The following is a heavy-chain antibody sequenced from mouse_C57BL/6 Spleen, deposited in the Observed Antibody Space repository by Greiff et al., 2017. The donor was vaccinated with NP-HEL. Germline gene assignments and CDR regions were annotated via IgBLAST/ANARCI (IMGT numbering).Heavy chain of an antibody. V-gene: IGHV14-4*01. CDR3: TTSYYGSSYGDYFDD. CDR1: GFNIKDDY. J-gene: IGHJ2*01. D-gene: IGHD1-1*01. Sequence: EVQLQQSGAELVRPGASVKLSCTASGFNIKDDYMHWVKQRPEQGLEWIGWIDPENGDTEYASKFQGKATITADTSSNTAYPQLSSLTSEDTAVYYCTTSYYGSSYGDYFDDWGQGTTLTVAS. CDR2: IDPENGDT.